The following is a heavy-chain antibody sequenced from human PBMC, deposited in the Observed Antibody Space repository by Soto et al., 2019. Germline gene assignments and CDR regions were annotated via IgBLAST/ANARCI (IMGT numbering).Heavy chain of an antibody. J-gene: IGHJ4*01. D-gene: IGHD1-26*01. CDR2: TYYRSKWYY. Sequence: SQTLSLTCAITGDSVSSNSAGWSWVRQSPSRGLEWLGRTYYRSKWYYKYAVSVRGRITINPDTSKNQYSLQLNPVTPEDTAVYFCARGEQYSGRIFDYWGQGTLVTVSS. CDR3: ARGEQYSGRIFDY. CDR1: GDSVSSNSAG. V-gene: IGHV6-1*01.